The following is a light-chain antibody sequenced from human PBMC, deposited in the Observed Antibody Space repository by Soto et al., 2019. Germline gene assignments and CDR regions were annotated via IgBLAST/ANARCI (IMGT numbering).Light chain of an antibody. J-gene: IGKJ5*01. Sequence: ERVLTQSPATLSVSPGEKATLSCRSSQCVSSNLAWYQKKPGQAPRLLIYGASTRATGIPARFSGSGSGTEFTLTISSLQSEDFAVYYCQQYNNWPITFGQGTRLEIK. V-gene: IGKV3-15*01. CDR2: GAS. CDR1: QCVSSN. CDR3: QQYNNWPIT.